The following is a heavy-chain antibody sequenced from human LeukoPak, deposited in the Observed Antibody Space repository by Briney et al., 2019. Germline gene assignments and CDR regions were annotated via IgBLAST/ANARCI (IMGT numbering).Heavy chain of an antibody. CDR2: FDPEDGET. D-gene: IGHD3-9*01. CDR3: ARGLRGNFDWLLYHYYMDV. Sequence: ASVKVSCKVSGYTLTELSMHWVRQAPGKGLEWMGGFDPEDGETIYAQKFQGRVTMTEDTSTDTAYMELSSLRSEDTAVYYCARGLRGNFDWLLYHYYMDVWGKGTTVTVSS. J-gene: IGHJ6*03. V-gene: IGHV1-24*01. CDR1: GYTLTELS.